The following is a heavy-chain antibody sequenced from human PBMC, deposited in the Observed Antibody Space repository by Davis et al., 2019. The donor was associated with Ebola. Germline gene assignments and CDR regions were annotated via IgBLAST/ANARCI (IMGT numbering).Heavy chain of an antibody. Sequence: MPSETLSLTCAVSGGFVSSGGYSWSWIRQPPGKGLEWIGYYYYTGSTHYSPSLKSRVTISIDTSKNQFSLKLSSVTAADTAVYYCARVVLWAYCGGDCYSRVYYFDYWGQGTLVTVSS. D-gene: IGHD2-21*02. CDR2: YYYTGST. CDR1: GGFVSSGGYS. CDR3: ARVVLWAYCGGDCYSRVYYFDY. V-gene: IGHV4-30-4*07. J-gene: IGHJ4*02.